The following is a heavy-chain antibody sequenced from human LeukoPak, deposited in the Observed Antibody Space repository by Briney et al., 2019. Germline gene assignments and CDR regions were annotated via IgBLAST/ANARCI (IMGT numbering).Heavy chain of an antibody. Sequence: SETLSLTCTVSGGSISSGSYFWGWIRQPPGRRLEWIGSVFYSGSTYYNPSLKSRVTISVDTSKNQFSLKLSSVTAADTAVYYCARRAGGKVDYWGQGTLVTVSS. J-gene: IGHJ4*02. CDR3: ARRAGGKVDY. CDR1: GGSISSGSYF. D-gene: IGHD3-16*01. V-gene: IGHV4-39*01. CDR2: VFYSGST.